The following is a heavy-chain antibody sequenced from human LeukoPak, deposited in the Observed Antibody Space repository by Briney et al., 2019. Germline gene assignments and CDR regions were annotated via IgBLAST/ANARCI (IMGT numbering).Heavy chain of an antibody. CDR1: GFTFDDYA. D-gene: IGHD6-19*01. Sequence: GGSLRLSCAASGFTFDDYAMHWVRQTPGKGLEWVSSISWSGDIIGYADSVKGRFTISRDNTKNSLYLQMNSLRAEDTAFYYCAKDSFHTYSSGRFVFWGQGTLVTVSS. V-gene: IGHV3-9*01. J-gene: IGHJ5*01. CDR2: ISWSGDII. CDR3: AKDSFHTYSSGRFVF.